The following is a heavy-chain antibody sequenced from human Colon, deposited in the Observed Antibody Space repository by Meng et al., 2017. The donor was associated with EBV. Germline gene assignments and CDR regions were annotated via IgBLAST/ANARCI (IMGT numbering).Heavy chain of an antibody. CDR2: IYHSGTT. V-gene: IGHV4-4*02. D-gene: IGHD4-17*01. J-gene: IGHJ4*02. CDR1: GDSISNNW. CDR3: ARNGDYNPGLY. Sequence: VQVAASGTGRVKPSGTRALPCGVSGDSISNNWWSCARQPPGKGLEWIGEIYHSGTTNYNPSLRSRVTISVDKSKNQFSLQLTSVTAADTAVYYCARNGDYNPGLYWGQGTLVTVSS.